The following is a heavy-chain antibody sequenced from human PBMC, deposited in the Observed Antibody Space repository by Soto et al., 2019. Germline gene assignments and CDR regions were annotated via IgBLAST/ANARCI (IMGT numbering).Heavy chain of an antibody. Sequence: QVQLVQSGAEVKKPGPPGKVPCRPPVYTFTTYGSAWVQRPPDKGLEGMDWLGAYIGNTNYAQKLAGRVTMTTDTSTSTAYMELRSLRSDDTAVYYCARGGYYYDSSGHGPVQHWGQGTLFTVSS. CDR3: ARGGYYYDSSGHGPVQH. CDR2: LGAYIGNT. D-gene: IGHD3-22*01. CDR1: VYTFTTYG. V-gene: IGHV1-18*01. J-gene: IGHJ1*01.